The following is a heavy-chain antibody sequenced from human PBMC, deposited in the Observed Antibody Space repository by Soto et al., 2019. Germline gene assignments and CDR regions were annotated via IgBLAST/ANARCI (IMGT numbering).Heavy chain of an antibody. CDR2: IYPGDSDT. Sequence: PGESLKISCKGSGYSFTSYWIGWVRQMPGKGLEWMGIIYPGDSDTRYSPSFQGQVTISADKSISTAYLQWSSLKASDTAMYYCARIMSCSGGSCYYYYYYGMDVWGQGTTVTVSS. J-gene: IGHJ6*02. CDR3: ARIMSCSGGSCYYYYYYGMDV. V-gene: IGHV5-51*01. CDR1: GYSFTSYW. D-gene: IGHD2-15*01.